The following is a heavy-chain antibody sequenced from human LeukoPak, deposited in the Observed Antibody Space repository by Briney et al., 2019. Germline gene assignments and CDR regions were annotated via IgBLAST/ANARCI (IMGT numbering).Heavy chain of an antibody. CDR3: ARGLALYDILTGYYMGAFDY. CDR2: IIPIFGTA. D-gene: IGHD3-9*01. V-gene: IGHV1-69*13. CDR1: GGTFSSYA. Sequence: LGASVKVSCKASGGTFSSYAISWVRQAPGQGLEWMGGIIPIFGTANCAQKFQGRVTITADESTSTAYMELSSLRSEDTAVYYCARGLALYDILTGYYMGAFDYWGQGTLVTVSS. J-gene: IGHJ4*02.